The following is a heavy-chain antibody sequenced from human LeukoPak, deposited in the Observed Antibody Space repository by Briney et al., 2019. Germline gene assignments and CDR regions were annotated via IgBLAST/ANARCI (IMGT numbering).Heavy chain of an antibody. CDR2: ISDDGSNK. V-gene: IGHV3-30*18. Sequence: GRSLRLSCAASGFSFSSYGMHWVRQAPGKGLEWVAVISDDGSNKYYADSVKGRFTISRDNSKNTLYLQMNSLRAEDTAVYYCAKDLGYQGRARLITGTTGVHAFDIWGQGTMVTVSS. D-gene: IGHD1-20*01. CDR3: AKDLGYQGRARLITGTTGVHAFDI. J-gene: IGHJ3*02. CDR1: GFSFSSYG.